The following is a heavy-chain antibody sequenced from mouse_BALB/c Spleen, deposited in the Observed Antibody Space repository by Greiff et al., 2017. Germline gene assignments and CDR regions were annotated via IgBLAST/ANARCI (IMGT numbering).Heavy chain of an antibody. CDR3: ARDGDYYGSRSWYFDV. J-gene: IGHJ1*01. V-gene: IGHV5-6-3*01. CDR2: INSNGGST. CDR1: GFTFSSYG. Sequence: EVQRVESGGGLVQPGGSLKLSCAASGFTFSSYGMSWVRQTPDKRLELVATINSNGGSTYYPDSVKGRFTISRDNAKNTLYLKMSSLKSEDTAMYYCARDGDYYGSRSWYFDVWGAGTTVTVSS. D-gene: IGHD1-1*01.